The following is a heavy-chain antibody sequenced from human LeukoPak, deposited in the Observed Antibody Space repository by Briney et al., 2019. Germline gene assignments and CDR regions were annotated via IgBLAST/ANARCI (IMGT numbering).Heavy chain of an antibody. V-gene: IGHV1-69*13. J-gene: IGHJ6*03. Sequence: GASVKVSCKASGGTFSSYAISWVRQAPGQGLEWMGGIIPIFGTANYAQKFQGRVTITADESTSTAYMELSSLRSEDTAVYYCARVGEGSGSYLAHPFKGRYYYYYMDVWGKGTTVTISS. CDR3: ARVGEGSGSYLAHPFKGRYYYYYMDV. D-gene: IGHD3-10*01. CDR1: GGTFSSYA. CDR2: IIPIFGTA.